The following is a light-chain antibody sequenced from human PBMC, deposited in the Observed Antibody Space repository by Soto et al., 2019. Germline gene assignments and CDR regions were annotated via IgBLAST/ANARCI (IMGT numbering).Light chain of an antibody. CDR2: DVS. Sequence: QSVLTQPASVSGSPGQSVTISCTGTSSDVGGYNYVSWYQQHPGKVPKLMIYDVSDRPSGVSNRFSGSKSGNTASLTISGLQAEDEADYYCSSFTGRTSYVFGSGTKLTVL. J-gene: IGLJ1*01. CDR3: SSFTGRTSYV. CDR1: SSDVGGYNY. V-gene: IGLV2-14*03.